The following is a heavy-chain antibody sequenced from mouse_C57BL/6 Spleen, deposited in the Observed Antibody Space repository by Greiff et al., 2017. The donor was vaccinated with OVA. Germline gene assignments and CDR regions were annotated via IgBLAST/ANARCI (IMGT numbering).Heavy chain of an antibody. CDR3: ARRRDSYHYAWFAY. Sequence: VQLQQPGAELVKLGASVKMSCKASGYTFTSYWITWVKQRPGQGLEWIGDIYPGSGSTNYNEKFKSKATLTVDTSSSTAYMQLSSLTSEDSAVYYCARRRDSYHYAWFAYWGQGTLVTVSA. V-gene: IGHV1-55*01. CDR2: IYPGSGST. J-gene: IGHJ3*01. CDR1: GYTFTSYW. D-gene: IGHD2-12*01.